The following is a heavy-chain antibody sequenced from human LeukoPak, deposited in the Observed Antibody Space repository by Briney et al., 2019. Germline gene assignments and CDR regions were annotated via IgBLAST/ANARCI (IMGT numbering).Heavy chain of an antibody. Sequence: PSETLSLTCTVSGGSISSYYWSWIRQPAGKGLEWIGRIYTSGSTNYNPSLKSRVTMSVDTSKNQFSLKLSSVTAADTAVYYCAREIRKPLGELSFCGNGMDVWGQGTTVTVSS. J-gene: IGHJ6*02. CDR1: GGSISSYY. D-gene: IGHD3-16*02. V-gene: IGHV4-4*07. CDR2: IYTSGST. CDR3: AREIRKPLGELSFCGNGMDV.